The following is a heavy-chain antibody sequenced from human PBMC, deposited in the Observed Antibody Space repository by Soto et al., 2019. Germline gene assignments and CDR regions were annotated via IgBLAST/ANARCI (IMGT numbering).Heavy chain of an antibody. CDR2: IYHSGST. Sequence: SETLSLTCAVSGYSISSGYYWGWIRQPPGKGLEWIGSIYHSGSTYYNPSLKSRVTISVDTSKNQFSLKLSSVTAADTAVYYCARASTLTVHCGSVSCPRMDVWGQGTTVTVSS. V-gene: IGHV4-38-2*01. CDR3: ARASTLTVHCGSVSCPRMDV. J-gene: IGHJ6*02. CDR1: GYSISSGYY. D-gene: IGHD2-2*01.